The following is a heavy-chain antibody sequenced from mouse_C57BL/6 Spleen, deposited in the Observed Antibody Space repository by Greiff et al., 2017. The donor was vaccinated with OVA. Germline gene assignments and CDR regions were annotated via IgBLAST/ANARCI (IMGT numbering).Heavy chain of an antibody. J-gene: IGHJ2*01. D-gene: IGHD4-1*01. CDR1: GFTFSIYT. CDR3: ARHELGGYFDY. V-gene: IGHV5-9*01. CDR2: ISGGGGNT. Sequence: EVQLVESGGGLVKPGGSLKLSCAASGFTFSIYTMSWVRQTPEKRLEWVATISGGGGNTYYPDSVKGRFTISRDNAKNTLYLQMSSLRSEDTALYYCARHELGGYFDYWGQGTTLTVSS.